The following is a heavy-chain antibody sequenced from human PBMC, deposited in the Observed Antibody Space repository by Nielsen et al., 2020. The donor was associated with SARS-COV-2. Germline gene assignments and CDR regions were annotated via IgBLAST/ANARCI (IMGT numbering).Heavy chain of an antibody. CDR3: ARYPVVGDPLLFNYHSYDMDV. CDR1: GYTFTDYY. V-gene: IGHV1-2*02. D-gene: IGHD4-17*01. Sequence: ASVKVSCKASGYTFTDYYMHWVRQAPGQGLEWMGWINPNSGGTIYAQKFHGRVTMTRDTSIRTAYMELSRLRSDDTATYYCARYPVVGDPLLFNYHSYDMDVWGQGTTVTVSS. CDR2: INPNSGGT. J-gene: IGHJ6*02.